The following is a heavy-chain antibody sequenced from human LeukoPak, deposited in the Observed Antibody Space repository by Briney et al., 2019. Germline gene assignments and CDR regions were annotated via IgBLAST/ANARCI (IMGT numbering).Heavy chain of an antibody. Sequence: ASVKVTCKASGYTFTSFDINWVRQATGQGLEWMGWINPSSGGTNYAQKFQGRVTMTGDTSISTAYMELSRLSSDDTAAYFCAGRPDTSMVAIFDYWGQGTLVTISS. D-gene: IGHD5-18*01. CDR2: INPSSGGT. J-gene: IGHJ4*02. CDR3: AGRPDTSMVAIFDY. CDR1: GYTFTSFD. V-gene: IGHV1-2*02.